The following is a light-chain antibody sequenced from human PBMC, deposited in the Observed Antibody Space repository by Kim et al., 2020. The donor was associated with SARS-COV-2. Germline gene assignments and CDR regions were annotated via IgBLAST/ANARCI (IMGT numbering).Light chain of an antibody. V-gene: IGKV1-39*01. CDR3: QQSYSTPWLS. CDR1: QSIGTR. Sequence: IQMTQSPSSLAASVGDRITITCRASQSIGTRLNWYQQGPGKAPKLLIYAASRLQRGVPSRFSGTGSGTDFTLTISSLQPEDFATYYCQQSYSTPWLSFGGGTKVDIK. CDR2: AAS. J-gene: IGKJ4*01.